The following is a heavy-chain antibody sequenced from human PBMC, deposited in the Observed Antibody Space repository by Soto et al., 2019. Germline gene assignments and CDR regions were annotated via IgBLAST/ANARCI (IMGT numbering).Heavy chain of an antibody. Sequence: AASVKVSCKASGYTFTSYYMHWVRQAPGQGLEWMGIINPSGGSTSYAQKFQGRVTMTRDTSTSTVYMELSSLRSEDTAVYYCARDLRRWEIPYVDGMDVWGQGTTVTVSS. J-gene: IGHJ6*02. V-gene: IGHV1-46*01. CDR3: ARDLRRWEIPYVDGMDV. D-gene: IGHD1-26*01. CDR2: INPSGGST. CDR1: GYTFTSYY.